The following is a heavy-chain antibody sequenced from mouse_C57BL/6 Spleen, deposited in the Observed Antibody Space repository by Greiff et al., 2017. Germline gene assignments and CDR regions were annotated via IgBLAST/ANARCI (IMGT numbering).Heavy chain of an antibody. Sequence: EVMLVESGGGLVKPGGSLKLSCAASGFTFSSYAMSWVRQTPEKRLEWVATISGGGSYTYYPANVKGRFTISRDNAKHHLYLQLRHLKSEDTAMYYWARGGVYYFDYWGQGTTLTGSA. CDR3: ARGGVYYFDY. V-gene: IGHV5-4*03. J-gene: IGHJ2*01. CDR2: ISGGGSYT. CDR1: GFTFSSYA.